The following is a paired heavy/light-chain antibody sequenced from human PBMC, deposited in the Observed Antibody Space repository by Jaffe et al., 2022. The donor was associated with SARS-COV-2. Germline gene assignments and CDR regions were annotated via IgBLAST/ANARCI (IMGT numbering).Light chain of an antibody. J-gene: IGKJ2*01. V-gene: IGKV3-20*01. Sequence: EIVLTQSPGTLSLSPGEGATLSCRASQSVTSNYLAWYQQKPGQAPRLLIYGASSGATGIPDRFSGSGSGTDFTLTISRLEPEDFAVYYCQQYGSSPYTFGQGTKLEIK. CDR3: QQYGSSPYT. CDR1: QSVTSNY. CDR2: GAS.
Heavy chain of an antibody. CDR1: GGSINSGTYY. CDR3: ARAPYCSNGICYSHAFDI. J-gene: IGHJ3*02. Sequence: QVQLQESGPGLVKPSQTLSLTCTVSGGSINSGTYYWSWIRQPAGKGLEWIGRIYTSGTTNYNPSLKSRVTISLDTSKTQLSLKLSSVIAADTAVYYCARAPYCSNGICYSHAFDIWGQGTMVTVSS. CDR2: IYTSGTT. V-gene: IGHV4-61*02. D-gene: IGHD2-8*01.